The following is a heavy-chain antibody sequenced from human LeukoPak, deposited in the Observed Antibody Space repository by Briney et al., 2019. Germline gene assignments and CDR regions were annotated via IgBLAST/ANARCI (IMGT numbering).Heavy chain of an antibody. V-gene: IGHV4-59*12. CDR3: ARDKVWDGYNYD. CDR1: GGSISSYY. D-gene: IGHD5-24*01. Sequence: SETLSLTCTVSGGSISSYYWSWIRQPPGKGLEWIGYIYYSGSTNYNPSLKSRVTISVDTSKNQFSLKLSSVTAADTAVYYCARDKVWDGYNYDWGQGTLVTVSS. CDR2: IYYSGST. J-gene: IGHJ4*02.